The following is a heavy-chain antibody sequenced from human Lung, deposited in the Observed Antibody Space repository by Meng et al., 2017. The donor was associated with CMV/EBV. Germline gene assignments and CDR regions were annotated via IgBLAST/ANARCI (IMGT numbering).Heavy chain of an antibody. V-gene: IGHV4-59*01. D-gene: IGHD5-18*01. CDR2: IYYSGST. CDR3: ARDSHNYGYWAPRWLDH. CDR1: GGSISTYY. Sequence: GSLRLFCTVSGGSISTYYWTWIRQPPGKGLEWLGYIYYSGSTNYNPSLKSRVTISVDTSENQFSLKMTSLTPADTAVYYCARDSHNYGYWAPRWLDHWGQGMLVTVSS. J-gene: IGHJ5*02.